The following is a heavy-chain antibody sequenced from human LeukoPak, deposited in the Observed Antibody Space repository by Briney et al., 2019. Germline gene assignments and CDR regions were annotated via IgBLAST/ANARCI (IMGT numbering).Heavy chain of an antibody. Sequence: SETLSLTCTVSGGSISSYYWSWIRQHPGKGLEWIGYIYYSGSTYYNPSLKSRVTISVDTSKNQLSLKLSSVTAADTAVYYCARAGSGSPVNFDYWGQGTLVTVSS. J-gene: IGHJ4*02. CDR3: ARAGSGSPVNFDY. CDR1: GGSISSYY. D-gene: IGHD3-10*01. CDR2: IYYSGST. V-gene: IGHV4-59*06.